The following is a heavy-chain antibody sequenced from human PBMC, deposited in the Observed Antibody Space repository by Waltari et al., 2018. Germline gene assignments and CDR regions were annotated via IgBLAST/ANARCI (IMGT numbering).Heavy chain of an antibody. CDR2: IGRSGDIM. J-gene: IGHJ4*02. CDR1: GFTFSSYE. Sequence: EVQLVESGGGLIQPGGSVRLSCAASGFTFSSYEVNWVRQAPGKGLEWVSYIGRSGDIMFFADSVRGRFTISRDNAKNSLYLQMNSLRVEDTAVYYCAREQFYNSGIQGSAFDYWGQGTLVTVSS. V-gene: IGHV3-48*03. CDR3: AREQFYNSGIQGSAFDY. D-gene: IGHD3-10*01.